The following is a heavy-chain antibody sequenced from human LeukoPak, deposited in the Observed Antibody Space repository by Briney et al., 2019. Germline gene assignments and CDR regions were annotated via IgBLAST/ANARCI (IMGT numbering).Heavy chain of an antibody. Sequence: GGSLRLSCAASGFTFRNFAMDWVRQAPGKGLEWVSYTSNRGNTIYYADSVKGRFTISRDNAKNSLYLEMKSLRVEDTAVYYCARDDYYDSSGYHPTSWGQGTLVTVSS. CDR2: TSNRGNTI. V-gene: IGHV3-48*01. CDR3: ARDDYYDSSGYHPTS. J-gene: IGHJ5*02. CDR1: GFTFRNFA. D-gene: IGHD3-22*01.